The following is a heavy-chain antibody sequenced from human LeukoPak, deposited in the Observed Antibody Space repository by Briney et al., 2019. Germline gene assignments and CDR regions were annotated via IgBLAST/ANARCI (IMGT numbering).Heavy chain of an antibody. CDR2: IYYSGST. D-gene: IGHD3-16*01. J-gene: IGHJ4*02. Sequence: SETLSLTCTVSGGSIGSYYWSWIRQPPGKGLEWIGYIYYSGSTNYNPSLKSRVTISVDTSKNQFSLKLSSVTAADTAVYYCARAGGGRPFDYWGQGTLVIVSS. CDR3: ARAGGGRPFDY. V-gene: IGHV4-59*01. CDR1: GGSIGSYY.